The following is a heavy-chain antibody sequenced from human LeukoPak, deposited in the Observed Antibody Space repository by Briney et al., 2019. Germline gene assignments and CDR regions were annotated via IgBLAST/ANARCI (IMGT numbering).Heavy chain of an antibody. CDR3: AKVPRAYDSSGYYSP. J-gene: IGHJ5*02. CDR1: GFTFSSYA. V-gene: IGHV3-23*01. D-gene: IGHD3-22*01. CDR2: ISGSGGST. Sequence: GGSLRLSCAASGFTFSSYAMSWVRQAPGKGLEWVSAISGSGGSTYYADSVKGRFTISRDNSKNTLYLQMNSLRAEDTAVYYCAKVPRAYDSSGYYSPWGQGTLVTVSS.